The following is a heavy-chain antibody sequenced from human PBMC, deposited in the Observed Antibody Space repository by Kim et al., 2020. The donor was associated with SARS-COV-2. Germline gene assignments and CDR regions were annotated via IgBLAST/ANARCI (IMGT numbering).Heavy chain of an antibody. D-gene: IGHD3-16*01. CDR2: VSGDGRIT. CDR3: TKSYYDAYFQH. V-gene: IGHV3-43*02. J-gene: IGHJ1*01. CDR1: GFIYDDFH. Sequence: GGSLRLSCVASGFIYDDFHMHWVRQRPGKGLEWVAFVSGDGRITNYADSVKGRFIVSRQDNIKSLFLEMNSLRSEDTGLYHCTKSYYDAYFQHWGPGTLVTVSS.